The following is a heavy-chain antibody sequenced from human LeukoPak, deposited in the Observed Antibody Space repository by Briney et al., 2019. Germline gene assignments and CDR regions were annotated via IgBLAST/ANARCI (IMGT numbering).Heavy chain of an antibody. V-gene: IGHV5-51*01. CDR2: VYPGDSDT. D-gene: IGHD5-18*01. CDR1: GYTFTTDW. Sequence: GESLKISCKGSGYTFTTDWIGWVRQMPGKGLEWMGIVYPGDSDTRYCPSFQGQVTISADNSISTAYLQWSSLKASDTAMYYCARVDTAMGYYYYGMDVWGQGTTVTVSS. CDR3: ARVDTAMGYYYYGMDV. J-gene: IGHJ6*02.